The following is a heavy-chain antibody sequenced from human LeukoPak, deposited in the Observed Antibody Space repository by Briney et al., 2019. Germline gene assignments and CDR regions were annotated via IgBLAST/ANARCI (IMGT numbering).Heavy chain of an antibody. CDR2: IKSKTDGGTT. CDR1: GFTFSNAW. V-gene: IGHV3-15*07. D-gene: IGHD6-13*01. J-gene: IGHJ4*02. Sequence: KPGGSLRLSRAASGFTFSNAWMNWVRQAPGKGLEWVGRIKSKTDGGTTDYAAPVKGRFTISRDDSKNTLYLQMNSLKTEDTAVYYCTTDEGSSWSGTGFDYWGQGTLVTVSS. CDR3: TTDEGSSWSGTGFDY.